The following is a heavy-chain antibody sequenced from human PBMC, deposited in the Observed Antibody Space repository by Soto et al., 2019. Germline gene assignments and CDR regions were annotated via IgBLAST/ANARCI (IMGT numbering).Heavy chain of an antibody. J-gene: IGHJ6*02. V-gene: IGHV1-18*01. CDR3: ARDTGFGASDA. CDR2: ISAYNGNT. CDR1: GYSFTSYG. Sequence: QVQLVQSGAEVKKPGASVKVSCKASGYSFTSYGISWVRQAPGQGREWMGWISAYNGNTNYAQKLQGRVTMTTDTPARKAYKDVRSLRADDTAVYYCARDTGFGASDAWVQGTTVPVSS. D-gene: IGHD3-10*01.